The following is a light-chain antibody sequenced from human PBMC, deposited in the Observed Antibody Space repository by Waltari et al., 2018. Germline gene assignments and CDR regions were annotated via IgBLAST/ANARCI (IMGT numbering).Light chain of an antibody. V-gene: IGLV1-51*01. J-gene: IGLJ3*02. CDR3: GSWDSSLGIGV. Sequence: QSVLTQAPSVSAAPGQTVTISCSGTTPNIGNNYVSWYQQLPGAAPKIVIYEDNRGPSGIPDRFSGSKSGASATLGITGLQTGDEADYYCGSWDSSLGIGVLGGGTRLTVL. CDR1: TPNIGNNY. CDR2: EDN.